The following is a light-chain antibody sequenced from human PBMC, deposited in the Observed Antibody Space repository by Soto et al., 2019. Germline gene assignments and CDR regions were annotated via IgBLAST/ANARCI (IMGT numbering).Light chain of an antibody. J-gene: IGKJ4*01. CDR3: QQYYSKPPT. Sequence: DIVMTQSPDSLAVSLGERATINCKSSQSVLYSSNNKDYLAWYQQKPGQPPKLLIYWASTRESGVPDRFSGSGPGTDFTLTISSLQAEDVAVYYCQQYYSKPPTFGGGTKVEIK. CDR1: QSVLYSSNNKDY. V-gene: IGKV4-1*01. CDR2: WAS.